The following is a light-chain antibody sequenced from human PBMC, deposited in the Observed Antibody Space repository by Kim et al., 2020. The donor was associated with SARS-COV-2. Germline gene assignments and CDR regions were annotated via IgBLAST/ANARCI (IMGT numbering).Light chain of an antibody. Sequence: VALGQTARITCGGNNIGTKNVHWFQQKPGQAPVLVICGDSNRPSGIPERFSGTNSGNTATLTISRAQPGDEADYYCQVWDSSTGVFGGGTQLTVL. V-gene: IGLV3-9*01. J-gene: IGLJ3*02. CDR3: QVWDSSTGV. CDR2: GDS. CDR1: NIGTKN.